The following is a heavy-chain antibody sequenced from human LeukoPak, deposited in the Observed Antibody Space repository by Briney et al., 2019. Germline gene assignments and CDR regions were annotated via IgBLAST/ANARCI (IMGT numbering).Heavy chain of an antibody. Sequence: GGSLRLSCAASGFTFSSYAMSWVRQAPGKGLEWVSAISGSGGSTYYADSVKGRFTISRDNSKNTLYLQMNSLRAEDTAVYYCTKEGYCSSTSCSPDAFDIWGQGTMVTVSS. D-gene: IGHD2-2*01. CDR3: TKEGYCSSTSCSPDAFDI. J-gene: IGHJ3*02. V-gene: IGHV3-23*01. CDR1: GFTFSSYA. CDR2: ISGSGGST.